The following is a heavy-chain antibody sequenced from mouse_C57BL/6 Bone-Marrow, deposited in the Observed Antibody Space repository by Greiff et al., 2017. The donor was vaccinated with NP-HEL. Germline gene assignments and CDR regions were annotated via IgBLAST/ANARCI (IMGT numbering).Heavy chain of an antibody. Sequence: EVQLQQSVAELVRPGASVKLSCTASGFNIQNTYMHWVKQRPEQGLEWIGRIDPANGNPKYAPKFQGKATITADTSSNTAYLQLSSLTSEDTAIYYCARPYYYGSSVYAMDYWGQGTSVTVSS. J-gene: IGHJ4*01. CDR3: ARPYYYGSSVYAMDY. V-gene: IGHV14-3*01. CDR1: GFNIQNTY. CDR2: IDPANGNP. D-gene: IGHD1-1*01.